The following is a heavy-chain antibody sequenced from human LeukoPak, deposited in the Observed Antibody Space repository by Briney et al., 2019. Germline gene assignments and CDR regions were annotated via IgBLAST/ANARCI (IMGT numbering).Heavy chain of an antibody. CDR1: GGSFSGYY. V-gene: IGHV4-34*01. D-gene: IGHD5-12*01. Sequence: SETLSLTCAVYGGSFSGYYWSWIRQPPGKGLEWIGEINHSGSTNYNPSLKSRVTISVDTSKNQFSLKLSSVTAADTAVYYCARLTGVATIFDYWGQGTLVTVSS. CDR3: ARLTGVATIFDY. J-gene: IGHJ4*02. CDR2: INHSGST.